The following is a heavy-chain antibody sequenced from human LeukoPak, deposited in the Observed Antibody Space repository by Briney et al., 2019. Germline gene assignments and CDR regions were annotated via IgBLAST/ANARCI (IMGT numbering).Heavy chain of an antibody. V-gene: IGHV3-30-3*01. CDR1: GFTFSSYA. J-gene: IGHJ4*02. CDR3: ASEYCTNGVCSEFDY. D-gene: IGHD2-8*01. Sequence: HPGGSLRLSCAASGFTFSSYAMHWVRQAPGKGLEWVAVISYDGSNKYYADSVKGRFTISRDNSKNTLYLQMNSLRAEDTAVYYCASEYCTNGVCSEFDYWGQGTLVTVSS. CDR2: ISYDGSNK.